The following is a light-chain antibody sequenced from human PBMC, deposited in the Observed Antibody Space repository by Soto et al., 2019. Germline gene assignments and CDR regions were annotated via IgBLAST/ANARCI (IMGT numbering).Light chain of an antibody. J-gene: IGKJ4*01. CDR1: QGITNS. CDR3: EQYNCYPFT. Sequence: DIPMTQSPSSLSASVREIVTITCRARQGITNSLSWFQQKPGKAPKSLIYAASTLQRGVPSKLVCSGSGRDFTLTISSLQPAESATYYCEQYNCYPFTFGGGPRVVIK. V-gene: IGKV1-16*02. CDR2: AAS.